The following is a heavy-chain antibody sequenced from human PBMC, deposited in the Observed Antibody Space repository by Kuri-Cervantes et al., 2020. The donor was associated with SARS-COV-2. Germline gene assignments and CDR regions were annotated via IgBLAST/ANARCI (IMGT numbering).Heavy chain of an antibody. CDR1: GYTLTELS. V-gene: IGHV1-24*01. D-gene: IGHD4-11*01. CDR3: ARDHPTVTPSSGMDV. Sequence: ASVKVSCKVSGYTLTELSMHWVRQAPGKGLEWMGGFDPEDGETIYAQKFQGRVTITADKSTSTAYMELSSLRSEDTAVYYCARDHPTVTPSSGMDVWGQGTTVTVSS. CDR2: FDPEDGET. J-gene: IGHJ6*02.